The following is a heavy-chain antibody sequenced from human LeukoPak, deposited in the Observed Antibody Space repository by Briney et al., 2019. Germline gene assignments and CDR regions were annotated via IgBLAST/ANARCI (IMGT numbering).Heavy chain of an antibody. J-gene: IGHJ4*02. Sequence: SETLSLTCTVSGGSIGSDGYYWSWIRQPPGKGLEWIGYIYHSGSTYYNPSLKSRVTISVDRSKNQFSLKLGSVTAADTAVYYCASLVVVPAATDYWGQGTLVTVSS. CDR1: GGSIGSDGYY. V-gene: IGHV4-30-2*01. CDR2: IYHSGST. D-gene: IGHD2-2*01. CDR3: ASLVVVPAATDY.